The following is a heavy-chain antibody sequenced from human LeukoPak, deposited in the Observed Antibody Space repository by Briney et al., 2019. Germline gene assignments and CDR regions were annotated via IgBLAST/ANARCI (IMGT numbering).Heavy chain of an antibody. CDR3: AKWSGCGGDCYLDY. CDR2: ISYDGSNK. CDR1: GFTFSSYG. V-gene: IGHV3-30*18. J-gene: IGHJ4*02. Sequence: GRSLRLSCAASGFTFSSYGMHWVRQAPGKGLEWVAVISYDGSNKYYADSVKGRFTISRDNSKNTLYLQMNSLRAEDTAVYYCAKWSGCGGDCYLDYWGQGTLVTVSS. D-gene: IGHD2-21*02.